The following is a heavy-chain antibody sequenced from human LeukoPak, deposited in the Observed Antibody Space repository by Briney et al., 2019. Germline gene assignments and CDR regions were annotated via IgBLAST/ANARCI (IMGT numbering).Heavy chain of an antibody. D-gene: IGHD4-17*01. V-gene: IGHV3-23*01. CDR1: GFTFSSYA. CDR2: ISGSGGST. J-gene: IGHJ4*02. CDR3: ATGVDYGDSTYFDY. Sequence: GGSLRLSCAASGFTFSSYAMSWVRQAPGKGLEWVSAISGSGGSTYYADSVKGRFTISRDNSKNTLYLQMNSLRAEDTAVYYCATGVDYGDSTYFDYWGQGTLVTVSS.